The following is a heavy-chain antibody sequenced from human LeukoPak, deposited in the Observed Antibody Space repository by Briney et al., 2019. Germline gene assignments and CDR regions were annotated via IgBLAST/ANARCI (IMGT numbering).Heavy chain of an antibody. CDR3: ARALELYGSGSYYRRQYYFDY. J-gene: IGHJ4*02. CDR2: INHSGST. Sequence: SETLSLTCTVSGGSISSYYWSWIRQPPGKGLEWIGEINHSGSTNYNPSLKSRVTISVDTSKNQFSLKLSSVTAADTAVYYCARALELYGSGSYYRRQYYFDYWGQGTLVTVSS. D-gene: IGHD3-10*01. V-gene: IGHV4-34*01. CDR1: GGSISSYY.